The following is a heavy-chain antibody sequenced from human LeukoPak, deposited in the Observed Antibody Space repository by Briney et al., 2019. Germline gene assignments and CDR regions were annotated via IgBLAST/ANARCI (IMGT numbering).Heavy chain of an antibody. CDR1: GYSISSGYY. CDR3: ARFYIAYDYVWGSLGYFDY. CDR2: IYHSGNT. Sequence: PSETLSLTCTVSGYSISSGYYWGWTRPPPGKGLEWIGNIYHSGNTYYNPSLKSRVTISVDTSKNQSSLKLSSVTAADTAVYYCARFYIAYDYVWGSLGYFDYWGQGTLVTVSS. J-gene: IGHJ4*02. D-gene: IGHD3-16*01. V-gene: IGHV4-38-2*02.